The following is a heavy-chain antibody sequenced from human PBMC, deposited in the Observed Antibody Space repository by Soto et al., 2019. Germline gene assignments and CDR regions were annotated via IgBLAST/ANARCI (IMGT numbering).Heavy chain of an antibody. D-gene: IGHD2-15*01. J-gene: IGHJ3*02. V-gene: IGHV1-2*04. CDR1: GYTFTGYY. CDR2: INPNSGGT. Sequence: ASVKVSCKASGYTFTGYYMHWVRQAPGQGLEWMGWINPNSGGTNYAQKFQGWVTMTRDTSISTAYMELSRLRPDDTAVYYCARAALPIGVVVAADPHDAFDIWGQGTTVTVSS. CDR3: ARAALPIGVVVAADPHDAFDI.